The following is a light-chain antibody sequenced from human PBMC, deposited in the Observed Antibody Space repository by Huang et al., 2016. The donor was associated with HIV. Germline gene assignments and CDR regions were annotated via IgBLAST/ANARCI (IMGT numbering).Light chain of an antibody. CDR1: QSVSTK. CDR3: QHYNNWPPFT. CDR2: GAS. J-gene: IGKJ3*01. V-gene: IGKV3-15*01. Sequence: EVVMTQSPATLSVSPGERATLSCRASQSVSTKLAWYQHKPGQPPRLLMYGASTRATGIPAMFSGSGSGTEFTLTISSLQSEDFAVYYCQHYNNWPPFTFGPGTKVDIK.